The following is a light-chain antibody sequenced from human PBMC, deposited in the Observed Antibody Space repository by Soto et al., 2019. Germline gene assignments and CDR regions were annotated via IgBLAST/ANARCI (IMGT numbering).Light chain of an antibody. V-gene: IGLV2-14*01. CDR1: SSDVGGYNY. Sequence: QSVLTQPASVSGSRGQSITISCTGTSSDVGGYNYVSWYQQHPGKAPKLMIYDVSNRPSGVSNRFSGSKSGNTASLTISGLQAEDEADYYCSSYTSSSTPLYVFGTGTKLTVL. CDR3: SSYTSSSTPLYV. CDR2: DVS. J-gene: IGLJ1*01.